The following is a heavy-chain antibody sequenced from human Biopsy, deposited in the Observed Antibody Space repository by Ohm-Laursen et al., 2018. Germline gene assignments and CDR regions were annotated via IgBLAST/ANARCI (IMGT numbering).Heavy chain of an antibody. CDR2: INTKSGDT. CDR1: GYTFTAFS. CDR3: ARGRRHCSGTCSRWYFDL. Sequence: GSSVKVSCKPSGYTFTAFSVHWLRHAPGQGLEWMGWINTKSGDTDYPQNFQGRVSMTRDTSISTAYMDLSRLRSDDTAVYYCARGRRHCSGTCSRWYFDLWGRGTLVTVSS. J-gene: IGHJ2*01. D-gene: IGHD2-2*01. V-gene: IGHV1-2*02.